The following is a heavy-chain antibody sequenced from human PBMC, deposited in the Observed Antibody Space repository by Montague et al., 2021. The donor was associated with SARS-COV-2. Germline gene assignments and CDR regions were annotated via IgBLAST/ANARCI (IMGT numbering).Heavy chain of an antibody. CDR1: GGSISSYY. CDR3: ARGGYYDNTGYYSDYYYNMDV. Sequence: SETLSLTCTVSGGSISSYYWGWIRQPPGKGLEWIGYIYYSGSTXXXPSXXXRVTISVDTSKDQVSLRLSSLTAADTAVYYCARGGYYDNTGYYSDYYYNMDVWGQGTTVTVSS. J-gene: IGHJ6*02. CDR2: IYYSGST. D-gene: IGHD3-22*01. V-gene: IGHV4-59*01.